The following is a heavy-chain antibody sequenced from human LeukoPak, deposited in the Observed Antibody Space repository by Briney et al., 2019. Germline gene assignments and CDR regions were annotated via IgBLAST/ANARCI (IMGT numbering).Heavy chain of an antibody. Sequence: TTGGSLRLSCAASGFTFSSYSMNWVRQAPGKGLEWVSSISSSSSYIYYADSVKGRFIISRDNSKNTMYLQMNSLRAEDTATYYCARGHHGDSWGQGTLVTVSS. V-gene: IGHV3-21*04. J-gene: IGHJ4*02. CDR3: ARGHHGDS. CDR2: ISSSSSYI. CDR1: GFTFSSYS. D-gene: IGHD1-14*01.